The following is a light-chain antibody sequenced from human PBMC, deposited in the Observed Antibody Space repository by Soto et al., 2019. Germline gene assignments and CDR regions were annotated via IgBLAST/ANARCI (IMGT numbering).Light chain of an antibody. J-gene: IGLJ2*01. Sequence: QSVLTQPASVSGSPGQSITISCTGTSGDIGAYDYVSWYQQHPGKAPKVMIRDVTHRPSGVSNRFSGSKSGNTASLTISGLQAEDEADYYCSSYTPSSSVVFGGGTKLTVL. CDR1: SGDIGAYDY. CDR3: SSYTPSSSVV. V-gene: IGLV2-14*01. CDR2: DVT.